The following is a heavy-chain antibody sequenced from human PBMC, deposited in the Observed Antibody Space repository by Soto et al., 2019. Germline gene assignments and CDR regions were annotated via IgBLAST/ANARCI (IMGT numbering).Heavy chain of an antibody. J-gene: IGHJ3*02. CDR3: ARRFYDYGDYGVRAFDI. V-gene: IGHV5-51*01. Sequence: PGESLKISCKGSGYSFTSYWIGWLRQMPGKGLEWMGIIYPGDSGTRYSPSFQGQVTISADKSISTAYLQWSSLKASDTAMYYCARRFYDYGDYGVRAFDIWGQGTMVTVSS. CDR1: GYSFTSYW. CDR2: IYPGDSGT. D-gene: IGHD4-17*01.